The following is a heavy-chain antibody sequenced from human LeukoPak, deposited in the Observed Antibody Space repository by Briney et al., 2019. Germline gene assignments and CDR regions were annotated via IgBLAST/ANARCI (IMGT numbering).Heavy chain of an antibody. D-gene: IGHD6-19*01. Sequence: GGSLRLSCAASGFTFSSYWTSWVRQAPGGGREGVANIKEDGSEKYCVASVKGRFTISRDNAKNSLYLQMNSPSAEDTAVYYCARERDSSACYFDYWGQGTLVTVSS. CDR1: GFTFSSYW. CDR3: ARERDSSACYFDY. J-gene: IGHJ4*02. CDR2: IKEDGSEK. V-gene: IGHV3-7*01.